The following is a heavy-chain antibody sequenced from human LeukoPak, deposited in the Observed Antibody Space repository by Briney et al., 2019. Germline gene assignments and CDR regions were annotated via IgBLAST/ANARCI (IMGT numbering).Heavy chain of an antibody. Sequence: GGSLRLSCAASGFTFSSYAMSWVRQAPGKRLEWVSAISGSGGSTYYADSVKGRFTISRDNSKNTLYLQMNSLRVEDTAAYYCANYISRIHFDYWGQGTLVTVSS. V-gene: IGHV3-23*01. CDR2: ISGSGGST. D-gene: IGHD2-2*02. CDR3: ANYISRIHFDY. J-gene: IGHJ4*02. CDR1: GFTFSSYA.